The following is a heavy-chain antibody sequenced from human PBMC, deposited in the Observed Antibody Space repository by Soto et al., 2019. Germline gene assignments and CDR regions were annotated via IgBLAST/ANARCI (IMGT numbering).Heavy chain of an antibody. V-gene: IGHV1-58*01. Sequence: GASVKVSCKASGFTFTSSAVQWVRQARGQRLEWIGWIVVGSGNTNYAQKFQERVTITRDMSTSTAYMELSSLRSEDTAVYYCALEGTIFGVAPHDSDWGQGTLDTVSS. D-gene: IGHD3-3*01. CDR3: ALEGTIFGVAPHDSD. CDR2: IVVGSGNT. J-gene: IGHJ4*02. CDR1: GFTFTSSA.